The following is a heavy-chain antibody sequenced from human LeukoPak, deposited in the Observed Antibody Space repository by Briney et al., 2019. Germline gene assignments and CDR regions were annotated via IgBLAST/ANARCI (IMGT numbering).Heavy chain of an antibody. CDR2: IYYSGST. CDR3: AREAELEFDY. CDR1: GGSISSHY. J-gene: IGHJ4*02. Sequence: SETLSLTCTVSGGSISSHYWSWLRQPPGKGLEWIGYIYYSGSTNYTPSLKSRVTISVDTSKDQFSLKLSSVTAADTAVYYGAREAELEFDYWGQGTLVTVSS. D-gene: IGHD1-1*01. V-gene: IGHV4-59*11.